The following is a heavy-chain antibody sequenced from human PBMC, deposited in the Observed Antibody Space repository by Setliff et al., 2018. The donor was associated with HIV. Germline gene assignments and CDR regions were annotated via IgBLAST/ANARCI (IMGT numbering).Heavy chain of an antibody. CDR1: GFTFRSYA. J-gene: IGHJ4*02. Sequence: GGSLRLSCAASGFTFRSYAMHWVRQAPGKGLEWVAVISNDGSNEYYADSVKGRFTISSDNSKNTLWLQMNSLRAEDTAVYYCARASYYYDSSGYYFGYWGQGTLVTVSS. CDR3: ARASYYYDSSGYYFGY. CDR2: ISNDGSNE. V-gene: IGHV3-30*01. D-gene: IGHD3-22*01.